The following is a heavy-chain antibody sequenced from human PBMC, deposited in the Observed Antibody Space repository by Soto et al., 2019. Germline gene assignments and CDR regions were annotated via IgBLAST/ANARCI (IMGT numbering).Heavy chain of an antibody. J-gene: IGHJ6*02. V-gene: IGHV3-48*02. CDR1: GFTFSSYS. Sequence: PGGSLRLSCAASGFTFSSYSMNWVRQAPGKGLEWVSYISSSSSTIYYADSVKGRFTISRDNAKNSLYLQMNSLRDEDTAVYYCARLHLAAGNYGMDVWGQGTTVTVSS. CDR3: ARLHLAAGNYGMDV. CDR2: ISSSSSTI. D-gene: IGHD6-13*01.